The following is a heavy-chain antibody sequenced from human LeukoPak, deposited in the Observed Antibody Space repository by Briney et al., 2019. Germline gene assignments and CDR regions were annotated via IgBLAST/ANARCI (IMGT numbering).Heavy chain of an antibody. CDR1: GFTFSSYA. V-gene: IGHV3-23*01. J-gene: IGHJ4*02. D-gene: IGHD1-26*01. CDR2: ISGSGAYT. CDR3: AKDLEGGPTNFDY. Sequence: GGSLRLSCAASGFTFSSYAMSWVPQAPGKRLEWVSAISGSGAYTYYADSGKGRFTISRHNSKNPLYLQVNSLRAEDTAVYYCAKDLEGGPTNFDYWGQGTLVTVSS.